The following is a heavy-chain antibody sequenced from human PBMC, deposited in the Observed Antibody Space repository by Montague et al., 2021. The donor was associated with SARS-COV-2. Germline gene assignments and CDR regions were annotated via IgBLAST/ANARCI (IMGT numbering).Heavy chain of an antibody. V-gene: IGHV4-34*01. CDR2: INHSGST. Sequence: SETLSLTCAVYGGSFSGYYWNWIRQPPGKGLGWIGEINHSGSTNYNPSLKSRVTMSVDTSKNQFSLKLSSVTAADTAVYYCARGARQGYGFRLGSFDYWGQGTLVTVPS. CDR3: ARGARQGYGFRLGSFDY. D-gene: IGHD3-10*01. CDR1: GGSFSGYY. J-gene: IGHJ4*02.